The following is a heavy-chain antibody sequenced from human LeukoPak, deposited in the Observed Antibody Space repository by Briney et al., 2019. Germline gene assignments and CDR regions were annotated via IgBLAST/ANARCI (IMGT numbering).Heavy chain of an antibody. V-gene: IGHV4-39*07. D-gene: IGHD1-7*01. J-gene: IGHJ4*02. Sequence: SETLSLTCTVSGGSISSSSYYWGWIRQPPGKGLEWIGSIYYSGSTYYNPSLKSRVTISVDTSKNQFSLKLSSVTAADTAVYYCAGDLNWNYDYWGQGTLVTVSS. CDR1: GGSISSSSYY. CDR3: AGDLNWNYDY. CDR2: IYYSGST.